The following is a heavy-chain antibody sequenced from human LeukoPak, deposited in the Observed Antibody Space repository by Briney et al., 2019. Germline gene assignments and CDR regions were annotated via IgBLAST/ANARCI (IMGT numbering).Heavy chain of an antibody. Sequence: SETLSLTCSVSGASITSESYYWTWIRQPAGKGLEWIGRIYASGVTSYNPSLKTRPTMTLDTSKNQISLRLNSVTAADTAVYYCARGALGFSFDCWGQGTLVTVSS. D-gene: IGHD7-27*01. CDR1: GASITSESYY. CDR3: ARGALGFSFDC. CDR2: IYASGVT. V-gene: IGHV4-61*02. J-gene: IGHJ4*02.